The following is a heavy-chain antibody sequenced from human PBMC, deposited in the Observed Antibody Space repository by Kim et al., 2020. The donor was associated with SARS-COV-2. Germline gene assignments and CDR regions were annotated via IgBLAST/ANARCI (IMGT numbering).Heavy chain of an antibody. CDR3: VSGGYYRFDY. CDR2: IYHSGST. D-gene: IGHD3-22*01. CDR1: GYSISSGYY. Sequence: SETLSLTCTVSGYSISSGYYWGWIRQPPGKGLEWIGSIYHSGSTYYNPSLKSRVTISVDTSKNQFSLKLSSVTAADTAVYYCVSGGYYRFDYWGQGTLVTVPS. J-gene: IGHJ4*02. V-gene: IGHV4-38-2*02.